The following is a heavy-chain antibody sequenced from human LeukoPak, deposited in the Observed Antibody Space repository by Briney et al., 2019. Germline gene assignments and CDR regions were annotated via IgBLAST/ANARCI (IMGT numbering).Heavy chain of an antibody. V-gene: IGHV3-21*01. D-gene: IGHD4-17*01. CDR2: ISRSSIYI. Sequence: GGSLRLSCAASGFTFSSYSMNWVRQAPGKGLEWVSSISRSSIYIYYADSVMGRFTISRDNAKNSLYLQMNSLRAEDTAVYYCARVPHYGDYGHYYFDYWGQGTLVTVSS. CDR3: ARVPHYGDYGHYYFDY. J-gene: IGHJ4*02. CDR1: GFTFSSYS.